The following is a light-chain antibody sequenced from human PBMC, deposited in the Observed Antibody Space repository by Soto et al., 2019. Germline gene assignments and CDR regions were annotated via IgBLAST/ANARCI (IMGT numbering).Light chain of an antibody. CDR1: SSDVGSYDL. V-gene: IGLV2-23*02. CDR2: GVN. Sequence: QSVLTQPASVSGSPGQSITISCSGTSSDVGSYDLVSWYQQHPGKAPKLMIYGVNKRPAGVSNRFSGSKSGNTASLTISGLQAEDEADYYCCSYAGSSTFAVFGGGTQLTVL. J-gene: IGLJ7*01. CDR3: CSYAGSSTFAV.